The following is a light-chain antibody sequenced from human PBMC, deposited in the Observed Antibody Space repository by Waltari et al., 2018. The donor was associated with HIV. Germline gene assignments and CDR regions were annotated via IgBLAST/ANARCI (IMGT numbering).Light chain of an antibody. CDR2: AAS. CDR1: QTISIY. J-gene: IGKJ3*01. Sequence: DIQMTQSPSSLPASLGDRVIITSRASQTISIYLNWYQQKPGRAPNLLISAASSLHSGVPSRFSGSGSGTEFSLTIDSLQAEDFATYFCQQSYGGLTFGPGTRVDV. CDR3: QQSYGGLT. V-gene: IGKV1-39*01.